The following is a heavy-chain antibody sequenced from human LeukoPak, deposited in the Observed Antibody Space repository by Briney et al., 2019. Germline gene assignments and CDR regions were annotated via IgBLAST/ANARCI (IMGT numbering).Heavy chain of an antibody. J-gene: IGHJ4*02. V-gene: IGHV3-23*01. CDR2: ISGSGGST. CDR1: GFSFSSYA. Sequence: SGGSLRLSCAASGFSFSSYAMSWVRQAPGKGLEWVSAISGSGGSTYYADSVKGRFTISRDNSKNTLYLQMNSLRAEDTAVYYCAKDFSGSYMPADYWGQGTLVTVSS. CDR3: AKDFSGSYMPADY. D-gene: IGHD1-26*01.